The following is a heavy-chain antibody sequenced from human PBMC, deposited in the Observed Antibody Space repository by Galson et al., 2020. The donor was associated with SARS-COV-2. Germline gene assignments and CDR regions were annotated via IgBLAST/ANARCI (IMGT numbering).Heavy chain of an antibody. Sequence: GGSLRLSCAASGFTFSSYAMNWVRQAPGKGLEWVSYISSSGSTIYYADSVKGRFTISRDNAKNSLYLQMNSLRAEDTAVYYCARLGVGSGSYYEKVLNYYYYYGMDVWGQGTTVTVSS. CDR3: ARLGVGSGSYYEKVLNYYYYYGMDV. V-gene: IGHV3-48*03. CDR1: GFTFSSYA. J-gene: IGHJ6*02. D-gene: IGHD3-10*01. CDR2: ISSSGSTI.